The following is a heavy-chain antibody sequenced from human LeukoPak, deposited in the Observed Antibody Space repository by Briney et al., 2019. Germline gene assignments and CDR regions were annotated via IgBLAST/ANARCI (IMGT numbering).Heavy chain of an antibody. CDR3: ARESYTMVRGAIIDY. J-gene: IGHJ4*02. CDR1: GGSISSYY. Sequence: SETLSLTCTVSGGSISSYYWSWIRQPPGKGLEWIGYIYYSGSTNYNPSLKSRVTISVDTSKNQFSLKLSSVTAADTAVYYCARESYTMVRGAIIDYWGQGTLVTVSS. D-gene: IGHD3-10*01. CDR2: IYYSGST. V-gene: IGHV4-59*01.